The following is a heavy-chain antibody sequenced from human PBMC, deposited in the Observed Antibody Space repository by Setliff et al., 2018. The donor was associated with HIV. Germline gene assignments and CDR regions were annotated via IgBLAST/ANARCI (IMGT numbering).Heavy chain of an antibody. CDR2: ISSSSSYV. CDR3: TRDLDYGDYGNAF. CDR1: GFSFRTYT. Sequence: GGSLRLSCAASGFSFRTYTMNWVRQAPGKGLEWISSISSSSSYVYYADSVKGRFTVSRDNAKNSLSLRLNSLRVEDTAVYFCTRDLDYGDYGNAF. J-gene: IGHJ3*01. D-gene: IGHD4-17*01. V-gene: IGHV3-21*01.